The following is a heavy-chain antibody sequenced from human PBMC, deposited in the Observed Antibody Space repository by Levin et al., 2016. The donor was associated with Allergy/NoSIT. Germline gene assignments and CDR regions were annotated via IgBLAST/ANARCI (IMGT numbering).Heavy chain of an antibody. J-gene: IGHJ4*02. CDR2: VYHTGTT. V-gene: IGHV4-38-2*02. Sequence: RQAPGKGLEWIGSVYHTGTTNYNPSLKSRVTISVATSKNQFSLKVTSVTAADTAVYWCARGRENSGRLDYWGQGTLVTVSS. D-gene: IGHD6-19*01. CDR3: ARGRENSGRLDY.